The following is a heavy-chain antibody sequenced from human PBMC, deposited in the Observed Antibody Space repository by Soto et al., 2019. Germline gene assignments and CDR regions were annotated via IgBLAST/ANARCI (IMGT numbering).Heavy chain of an antibody. CDR2: LYDVDGT. D-gene: IGHD1-26*01. V-gene: IGHV3-53*01. J-gene: IGHJ3*02. Sequence: DAQLVESGGGLIQPGGSLRLSCAAFGLTVSGKKYMAWVRQAPGRGLEWVSGLYDVDGTYYADSVKGRFTVSSDSSKSIVYLQMNSLRPDDTAIYYCASWLLREHAYDIWGVGTTVTVSS. CDR1: GLTVSGKKY. CDR3: ASWLLREHAYDI.